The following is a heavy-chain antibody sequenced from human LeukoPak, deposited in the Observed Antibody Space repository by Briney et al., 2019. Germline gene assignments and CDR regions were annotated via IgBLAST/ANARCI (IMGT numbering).Heavy chain of an antibody. CDR1: GFTFSDYT. D-gene: IGHD2-2*01. Sequence: PGGSLRLSCAASGFTFSDYTMTWIRQPPGKGLEWIGEINHSGSTNYNPSLKSRVTISVDTSKNQFSLKLSSVTAADTAVYYCARAGASYCSSTSCRPYYYYMDVWGKGTTVTVSS. V-gene: IGHV4-34*01. CDR2: INHSGST. J-gene: IGHJ6*03. CDR3: ARAGASYCSSTSCRPYYYYMDV.